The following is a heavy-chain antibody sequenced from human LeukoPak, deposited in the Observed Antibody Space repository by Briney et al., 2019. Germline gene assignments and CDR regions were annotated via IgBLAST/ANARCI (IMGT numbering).Heavy chain of an antibody. J-gene: IGHJ4*02. Sequence: GGSLRLSCAASGFTFSSYAMSWVRQAPGKGLEWVSSISSSSSYIYYADSVKGRFTISRDNAKNSLYLQMNSLRAEDTAVYYCARDYLPYGDWVGNNPPTPDFDYWGQGTLVTVSS. CDR2: ISSSSSYI. CDR3: ARDYLPYGDWVGNNPPTPDFDY. CDR1: GFTFSSYA. D-gene: IGHD4-17*01. V-gene: IGHV3-21*01.